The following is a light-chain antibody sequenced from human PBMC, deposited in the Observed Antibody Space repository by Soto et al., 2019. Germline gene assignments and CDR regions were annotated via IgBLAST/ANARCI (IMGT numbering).Light chain of an antibody. V-gene: IGKV3-11*01. CDR1: QSVSSN. J-gene: IGKJ5*01. CDR3: QQRSNWPRIT. Sequence: EVVRTQSPATLSVSPGERATLACRSSQSVSSNLAWYQQKPGQAPRLLIYDASNRATGIPARFSGSGSGTDFTLTISSLEPEDFAVYYCQQRSNWPRITFGQGTLLEVK. CDR2: DAS.